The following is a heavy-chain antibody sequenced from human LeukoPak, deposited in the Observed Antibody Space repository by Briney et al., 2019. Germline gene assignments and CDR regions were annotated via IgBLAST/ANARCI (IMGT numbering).Heavy chain of an antibody. CDR3: ARADTGYSSGTALFDY. Sequence: KPSDTLSLTCTVSGGSIRSSNYYWGWIRQPPGKGLEWIVSIFYTGTPYHSPSHRTPLNITVSTSKNQFSLKLSSVTAADTAVYYCARADTGYSSGTALFDYWGQGTLVTVSS. J-gene: IGHJ4*02. V-gene: IGHV4-39*07. CDR1: GGSIRSSNYY. CDR2: IFYTGTP. D-gene: IGHD6-19*01.